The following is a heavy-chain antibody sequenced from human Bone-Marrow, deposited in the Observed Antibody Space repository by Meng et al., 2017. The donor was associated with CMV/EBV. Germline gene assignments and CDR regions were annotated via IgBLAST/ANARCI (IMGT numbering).Heavy chain of an antibody. CDR2: MNPNSGNT. V-gene: IGHV1-8*01. J-gene: IGHJ6*02. CDR3: ARAWYSSSWYGPWDYYYGMDV. Sequence: ASVKVSCKASGYTFTSYDINWVRQATGQGLEWMGWMNPNSGNTGYAQKFQGRVTMTRNTSISTAYMELSSLRSEDTAVYYCARAWYSSSWYGPWDYYYGMDVWGQGTTVTVSS. CDR1: GYTFTSYD. D-gene: IGHD6-13*01.